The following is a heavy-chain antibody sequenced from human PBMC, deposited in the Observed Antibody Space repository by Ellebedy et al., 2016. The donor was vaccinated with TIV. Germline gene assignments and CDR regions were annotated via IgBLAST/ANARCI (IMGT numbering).Heavy chain of an antibody. Sequence: SETLSLXXTVSGGSISSYYWSWIRQPPGKGLEWIGYIYYSGSTNYNPSLKSRVTISVDTSKNQFSLKLTSVTAADTAVYYCTRERGVPGSDTFDIWGQGTMVTVSS. CDR1: GGSISSYY. D-gene: IGHD3-16*01. CDR3: TRERGVPGSDTFDI. J-gene: IGHJ3*02. V-gene: IGHV4-59*01. CDR2: IYYSGST.